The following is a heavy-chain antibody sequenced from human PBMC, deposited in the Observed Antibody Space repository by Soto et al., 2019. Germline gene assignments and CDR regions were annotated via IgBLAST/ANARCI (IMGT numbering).Heavy chain of an antibody. Sequence: SETLSLTCAVYGGSFSGYYWSWIRQPPGKGLEWIGEINHSGSTNYNPSLKSRVTISVDTSKNQFSLKLSSVTAADTAVYYCARGRGGNGYSYGSRCYYYGMDVWGQGTTVTVS. CDR3: ARGRGGNGYSYGSRCYYYGMDV. CDR2: INHSGST. J-gene: IGHJ6*02. D-gene: IGHD5-18*01. CDR1: GGSFSGYY. V-gene: IGHV4-34*01.